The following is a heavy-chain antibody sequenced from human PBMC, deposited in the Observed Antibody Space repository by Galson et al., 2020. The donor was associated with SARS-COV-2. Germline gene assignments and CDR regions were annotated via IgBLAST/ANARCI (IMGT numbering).Heavy chain of an antibody. CDR2: IYTSGST. CDR1: GGSISSDSHY. Sequence: ETSETLSLTCTVSGGSISSDSHYWSWIRQPAGKGLEWIGRIYTSGSTNYNPSLKSRVTISVDTSKNQFSLKLSSVTAADTAKYYCARAGAFIVGSSPYYFDYWGQGTLVTVSS. V-gene: IGHV4-61*02. D-gene: IGHD1-26*01. CDR3: ARAGAFIVGSSPYYFDY. J-gene: IGHJ4*02.